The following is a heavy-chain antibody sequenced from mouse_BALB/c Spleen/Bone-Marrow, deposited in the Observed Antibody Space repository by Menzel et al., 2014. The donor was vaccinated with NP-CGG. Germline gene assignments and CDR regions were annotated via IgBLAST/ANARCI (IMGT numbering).Heavy chain of an antibody. Sequence: EVMLVESGGGLVQPGGSVKLSCVASGFTFSNYWMNWVRQSPEEGLEWVAEIRLKSNNYATHYAESVKGRFTISRDDSKSSVYLQMNNLRAEDTGIYYCTRITGKFDYWGQGTTLTVSS. J-gene: IGHJ2*01. CDR3: TRITGKFDY. CDR2: IRLKSNNYAT. D-gene: IGHD4-1*01. V-gene: IGHV6-6*02. CDR1: GFTFSNYW.